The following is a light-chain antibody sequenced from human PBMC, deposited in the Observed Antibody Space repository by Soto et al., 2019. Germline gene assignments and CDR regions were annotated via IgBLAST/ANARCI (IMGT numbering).Light chain of an antibody. CDR1: QGISNY. J-gene: IGKJ1*01. Sequence: DIQMTQSPSSLSASVGDRVTITCRASQGISNYLAWYQQKPGKVPKLLIYAASTLQSGVPSRFSGSGSVTDFTLTISSLQPEDGATYYCQKYNRATWTFGQGTKVEIK. CDR2: AAS. CDR3: QKYNRATWT. V-gene: IGKV1-27*01.